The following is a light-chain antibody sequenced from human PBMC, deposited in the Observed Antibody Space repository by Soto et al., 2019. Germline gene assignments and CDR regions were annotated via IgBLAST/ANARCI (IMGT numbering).Light chain of an antibody. CDR2: NAS. CDR3: QQYGDSSLYS. Sequence: EIVLTQSPGTLSLSPGERATLSCRASQSVDSDFLAWYQQKSGQAPRLLIYNASRRAAGIPDRFSGSGSGRDFTLTISRLEHADFSVYFCQQYGDSSLYSFGQGTKVEIK. CDR1: QSVDSDF. J-gene: IGKJ2*01. V-gene: IGKV3-20*01.